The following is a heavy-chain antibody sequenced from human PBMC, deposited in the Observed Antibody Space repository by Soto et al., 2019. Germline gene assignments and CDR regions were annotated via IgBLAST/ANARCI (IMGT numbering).Heavy chain of an antibody. Sequence: QVQLQESGPGLVKPSETLSLTCTVSGGSISSYYWSWIRQPPGKGLEWIGYIYYTGTTNYNPSLKSRVTISVDTSKNQFSRKLSSVTTADTAVYYCTRLPWAGYGGIFDPWGQGTLVTVSS. CDR2: IYYTGTT. V-gene: IGHV4-59*01. D-gene: IGHD4-17*01. J-gene: IGHJ5*02. CDR3: TRLPWAGYGGIFDP. CDR1: GGSISSYY.